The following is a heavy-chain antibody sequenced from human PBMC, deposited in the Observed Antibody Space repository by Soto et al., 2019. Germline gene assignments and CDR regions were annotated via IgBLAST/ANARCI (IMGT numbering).Heavy chain of an antibody. V-gene: IGHV4-59*01. Sequence: SETLSLTCTVSVGSISSYYWSWIRQLPGKGLEWIGYIYYSGSTNYNPSLKSRVTISVDTSKNQFSLKLSSVTAADTAVYYCARGPIEYSSSSGRYYFDYWGQGTLVTVSS. J-gene: IGHJ4*02. D-gene: IGHD6-6*01. CDR2: IYYSGST. CDR3: ARGPIEYSSSSGRYYFDY. CDR1: VGSISSYY.